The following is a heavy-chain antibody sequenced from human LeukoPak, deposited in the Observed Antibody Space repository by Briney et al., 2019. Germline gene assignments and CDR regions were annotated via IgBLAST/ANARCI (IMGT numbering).Heavy chain of an antibody. CDR1: GYSISSGYY. D-gene: IGHD1-1*01. Sequence: SETLSLTCAVSGYSISSGYYWGWIRQPPGKGLQWIGSIFQRGYSYYNPSLKSRVNISVDTSRNQFSLKLSSVTAADTAVYYCAGDKETTGNGRPNWFDPWGQGTLVTVSS. V-gene: IGHV4-38-2*01. CDR2: IFQRGYS. CDR3: AGDKETTGNGRPNWFDP. J-gene: IGHJ5*02.